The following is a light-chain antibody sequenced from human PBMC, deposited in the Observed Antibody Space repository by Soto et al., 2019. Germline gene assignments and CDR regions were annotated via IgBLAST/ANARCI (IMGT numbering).Light chain of an antibody. CDR3: SSYTSSNTYI. J-gene: IGLJ1*01. Sequence: QSVLTQPPSVSGSPGQSVAISCTGTSNDVGSYNRVSWYQQPPGTAPKLMIYDVSNRPSGVPDRFSGSKSGNTASLTISGLQAEDEADYYSSSYTSSNTYIFGTGTKLTVL. CDR1: SNDVGSYNR. CDR2: DVS. V-gene: IGLV2-18*02.